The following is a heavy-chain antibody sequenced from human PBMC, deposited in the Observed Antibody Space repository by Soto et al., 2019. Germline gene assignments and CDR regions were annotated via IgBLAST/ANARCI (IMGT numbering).Heavy chain of an antibody. J-gene: IGHJ4*02. D-gene: IGHD2-15*01. CDR2: IDYNGVT. Sequence: SETLSLTCTVSGGSIYRSGYYWGWIRQPPGRGLEWIGNIDYNGVTYSNPSLKSRVTISRDTSKNQFSLKLTSVTAADTAPYYCGKVLVGATGHTDSDSWGPGTLVTVSS. CDR3: GKVLVGATGHTDSDS. V-gene: IGHV4-39*01. CDR1: GGSIYRSGYY.